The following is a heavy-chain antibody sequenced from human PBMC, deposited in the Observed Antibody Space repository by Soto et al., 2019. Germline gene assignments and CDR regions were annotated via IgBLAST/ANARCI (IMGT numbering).Heavy chain of an antibody. J-gene: IGHJ3*02. D-gene: IGHD3-22*01. CDR2: IDDTGGYT. Sequence: GGSLRLSCSASGFTFSRFAMHWVRQAPGKGLEYISSIDDTGGYTPYADSVKGRFTISRDNSKNTLYLQMSSLRPEDTAVYYCAKEFRSYYYDSNGRPDTFDIRAQGTTVTVSS. V-gene: IGHV3-64D*06. CDR1: GFTFSRFA. CDR3: AKEFRSYYYDSNGRPDTFDI.